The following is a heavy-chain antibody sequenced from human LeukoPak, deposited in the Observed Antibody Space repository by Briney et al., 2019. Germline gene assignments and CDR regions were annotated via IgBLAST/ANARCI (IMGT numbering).Heavy chain of an antibody. J-gene: IGHJ5*02. CDR1: GFTFSGYA. CDR3: AKDRVSPGFNWFDP. D-gene: IGHD5-12*01. CDR2: ISGRGDTT. V-gene: IGHV3-23*01. Sequence: GGSLRVSCAASGFTFSGYAMSWVRQARGKGLEWVSAISGRGDTTFYADSVKGRFTISRDNSKNTLYLQMNSLRAEDTAVYYCAKDRVSPGFNWFDPWGQGTLVTVSS.